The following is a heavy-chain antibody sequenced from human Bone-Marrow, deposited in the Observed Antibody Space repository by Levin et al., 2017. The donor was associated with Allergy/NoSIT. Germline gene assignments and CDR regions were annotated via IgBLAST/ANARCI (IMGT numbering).Heavy chain of an antibody. D-gene: IGHD3-9*01. CDR2: IDPSGGTT. CDR3: TRKYDNYLFDY. V-gene: IGHV1-46*03. J-gene: IGHJ4*02. Sequence: AASVKVSCKASGYSFTNYYLHWVRQAPGQGLEWMGVIDPSGGTTRYAEKFLGRVSMTRDTSTSTVYMELSGLKSEDTAIYYCTRKYDNYLFDYWGQGTLVTVSS. CDR1: GYSFTNYY.